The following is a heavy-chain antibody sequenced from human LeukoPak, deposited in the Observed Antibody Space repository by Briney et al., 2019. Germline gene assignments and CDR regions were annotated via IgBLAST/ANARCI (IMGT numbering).Heavy chain of an antibody. CDR3: AKEADIVVVPAAIGY. D-gene: IGHD2-2*01. CDR2: ISESGYTI. Sequence: GGSLRLSCAASGFSFSDYYMSWIRQAPGKGLEWVSHISESGYTIYYADSVKGRFTISRDNSKNTLYLQMNSLRAEDTAVYYCAKEADIVVVPAAIGYWGQGTLVTVSS. J-gene: IGHJ4*02. CDR1: GFSFSDYY. V-gene: IGHV3-11*04.